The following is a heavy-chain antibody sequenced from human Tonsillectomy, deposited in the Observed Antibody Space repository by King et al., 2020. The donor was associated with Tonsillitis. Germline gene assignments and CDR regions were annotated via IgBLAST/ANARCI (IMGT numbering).Heavy chain of an antibody. V-gene: IGHV1-2*02. Sequence: QLVQSGAEVKKPGASVKVSCKASGYTFTGYYMHWVRQAPGQGLEWLGWINPNSGGTNYAQKFQGRVTMTRAPSISTAYMELSRLRSYDTAVYYCARDSELWFGENDYWGQGTLVTVSS. CDR3: ARDSELWFGENDY. D-gene: IGHD3-10*01. CDR2: INPNSGGT. J-gene: IGHJ4*02. CDR1: GYTFTGYY.